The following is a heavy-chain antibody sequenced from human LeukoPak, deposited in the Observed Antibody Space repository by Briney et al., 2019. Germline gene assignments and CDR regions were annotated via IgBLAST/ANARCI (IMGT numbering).Heavy chain of an antibody. CDR1: GFSFRNFA. D-gene: IGHD3-16*01. CDR3: AKGRGSGTWAKDY. J-gene: IGHJ4*02. CDR2: IGGRGDAS. Sequence: GGSLRLSCGASGFSFRNFAMSWVRQAPGKGLEWVSLIGGRGDASYYADSVKGRFTISRDNSKNTLFLQMSSLRAEDTAVYYCAKGRGSGTWAKDYRGQGTLVTVSS. V-gene: IGHV3-23*01.